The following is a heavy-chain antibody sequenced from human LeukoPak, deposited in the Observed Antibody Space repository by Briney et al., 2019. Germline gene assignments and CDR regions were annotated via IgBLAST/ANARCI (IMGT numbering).Heavy chain of an antibody. J-gene: IGHJ6*03. V-gene: IGHV1-46*01. CDR3: ARDPSTVHGFYHYYMDV. D-gene: IGHD2/OR15-2a*01. Sequence: ASVTVSCKASGSTFSNYYIHWVRQAPGQGLEWMGVINPSGVNTGYAQKFQGRLTMTRDTSTSTVYMDLGSLRSEDTAVYYCARDPSTVHGFYHYYMDVWGKGTTVTVSS. CDR2: INPSGVNT. CDR1: GSTFSNYY.